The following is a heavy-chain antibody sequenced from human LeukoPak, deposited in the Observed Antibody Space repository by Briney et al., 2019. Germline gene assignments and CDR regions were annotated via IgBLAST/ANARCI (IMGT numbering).Heavy chain of an antibody. Sequence: SETLSLTCAVYGGSFSGYYWSWIRQPPGKGLEWIGEINHSGSTNYNPSLKSRVTISVDTSKNQFSLKLSSVTAADTAVYYCARLYSSSSVGAFDIWGQGTVVTVSS. CDR2: INHSGST. D-gene: IGHD6-13*01. CDR3: ARLYSSSSVGAFDI. CDR1: GGSFSGYY. J-gene: IGHJ3*02. V-gene: IGHV4-34*01.